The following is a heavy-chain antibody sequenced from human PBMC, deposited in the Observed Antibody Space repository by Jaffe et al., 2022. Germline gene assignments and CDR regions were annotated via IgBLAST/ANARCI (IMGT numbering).Heavy chain of an antibody. CDR3: ANPYGDYGAPFDY. Sequence: EVQLLESGGGLVQPGGSLRLSCAASGFTFSSYAMSWVRQAPGKGLEWVSAISGSGGSTYYADSVKGRFTISRDNSKNTLYLQMNSLRAEDTAVYYCANPYGDYGAPFDYWGQGTLVTVSS. CDR1: GFTFSSYA. D-gene: IGHD4-17*01. J-gene: IGHJ4*02. CDR2: ISGSGGST. V-gene: IGHV3-23*01.